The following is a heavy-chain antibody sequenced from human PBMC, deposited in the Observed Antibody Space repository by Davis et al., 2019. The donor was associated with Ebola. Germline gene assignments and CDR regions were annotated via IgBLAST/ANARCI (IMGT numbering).Heavy chain of an antibody. CDR2: INPNSGGT. Sequence: ASVKVSCKASGYTFTDYSMHWVRQPPGQGLEWMGRINPNSGGTNYAQKFQDRVTMTRDTSITTAYMELSRLRYDDTAVYYCAMTTVTAVDGIFYFDNWGQGTLVTVS. CDR3: AMTTVTAVDGIFYFDN. CDR1: GYTFTDYS. D-gene: IGHD4-17*01. V-gene: IGHV1-2*06. J-gene: IGHJ4*02.